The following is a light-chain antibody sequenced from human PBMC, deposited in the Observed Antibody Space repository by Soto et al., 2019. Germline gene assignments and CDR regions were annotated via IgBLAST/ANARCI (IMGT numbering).Light chain of an antibody. CDR2: GAS. Sequence: EIVLTQSPGTLALSPGERATLSCRASQSVSSSYLAWYQQKPGQAPRLLIYGASSRATGIPDRFSCSGSGTDFTLTISRLEPEDFAVYYCQQYGSSPRTFGQGTKVDI. CDR3: QQYGSSPRT. V-gene: IGKV3-20*01. J-gene: IGKJ1*01. CDR1: QSVSSSY.